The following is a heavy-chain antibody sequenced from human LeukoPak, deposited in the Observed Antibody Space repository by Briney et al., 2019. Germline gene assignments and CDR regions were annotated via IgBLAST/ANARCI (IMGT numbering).Heavy chain of an antibody. D-gene: IGHD6-13*01. Sequence: SVKVSCKASGGTFSSYAISWVRQAPGQGLEWMGGIIPIFGTANYAQKFQGRVTITTDESTSTAYMELSSLRSEDTAVYYCASVYSSRTYWFDPWGQGTLVTVSS. CDR3: ASVYSSRTYWFDP. V-gene: IGHV1-69*05. CDR2: IIPIFGTA. J-gene: IGHJ5*02. CDR1: GGTFSSYA.